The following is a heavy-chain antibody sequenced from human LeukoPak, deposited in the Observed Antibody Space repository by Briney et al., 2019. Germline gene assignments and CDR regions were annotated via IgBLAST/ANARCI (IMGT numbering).Heavy chain of an antibody. D-gene: IGHD2-2*01. V-gene: IGHV3-66*01. J-gene: IGHJ5*02. Sequence: GGSLRLSCAASGFTVSSNYMSWVRQAPGKGLEWVSVIYSGGSTYYADSVKGRFTISRDNSKNTLYLQMNSLRAEDTAVYYCARDRPREIVVVPAALPYWFDPWGQGTLVTVSS. CDR3: ARDRPREIVVVPAALPYWFDP. CDR1: GFTVSSNY. CDR2: IYSGGST.